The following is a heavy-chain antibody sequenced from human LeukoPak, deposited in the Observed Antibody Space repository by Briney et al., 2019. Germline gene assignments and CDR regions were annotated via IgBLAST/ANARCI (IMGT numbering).Heavy chain of an antibody. CDR1: GGTFSSYA. CDR3: ATGEYDYVWGSYRLSY. D-gene: IGHD3-16*02. J-gene: IGHJ4*02. V-gene: IGHV1-69*13. Sequence: ASVKVSCKASGGTFSSYAISWVRQAPGQGLEWMGGIIPIFGTANYAQKFQGRVTITADESTSTAYMELSSLRSEDTAVYYCATGEYDYVWGSYRLSYWGQGTLVTVSS. CDR2: IIPIFGTA.